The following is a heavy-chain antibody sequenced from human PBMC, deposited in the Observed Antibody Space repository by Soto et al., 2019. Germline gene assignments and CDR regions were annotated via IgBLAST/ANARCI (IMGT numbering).Heavy chain of an antibody. CDR2: VSAYNRNS. Sequence: QVQLVQSGSEVKKPGASVRVTCKASGYTFRNYGISWVREAPGQGLEWMGWVSAYNRNSNYAQKFADRVIMTADTATSTAYLELRGLRSDDTAIYYCARDRQWEPLLYWGQGTLVTVSS. V-gene: IGHV1-18*01. D-gene: IGHD1-26*01. CDR3: ARDRQWEPLLY. CDR1: GYTFRNYG. J-gene: IGHJ4*02.